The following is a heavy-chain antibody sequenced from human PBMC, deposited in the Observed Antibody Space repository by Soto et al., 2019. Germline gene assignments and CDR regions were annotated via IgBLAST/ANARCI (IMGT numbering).Heavy chain of an antibody. CDR3: AGRCDSTSCLAHFDY. CDR1: GGTFNNYV. V-gene: IGHV1-69*06. CDR2: IIPIFGTA. Sequence: QVQLVQSGAEVKKPGSSVKVSCKASGGTFNNYVINWVRQAPGQGLEWMGGIIPIFGTANYAQKFQGRVTITADKSTSTAYMELNSLRSEDTAVYYCAGRCDSTSCLAHFDYWGQGTQVTVSS. D-gene: IGHD2-2*01. J-gene: IGHJ4*02.